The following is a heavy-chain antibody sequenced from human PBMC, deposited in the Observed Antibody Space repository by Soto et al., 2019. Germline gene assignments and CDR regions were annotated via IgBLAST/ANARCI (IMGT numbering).Heavy chain of an antibody. V-gene: IGHV4-59*01. Sequence: SETLSLTCRVADGSSSPYYWSWIRQPPGKGLEWIGYIYYSGNTEYNPSLKSRVTISVDTSKNQFSLKLSSVTAADTAVYYCARDWHYYDSSGYPRVYGMDVWGQGTTVTVSS. J-gene: IGHJ6*02. CDR1: DGSSSPYY. D-gene: IGHD3-22*01. CDR2: IYYSGNT. CDR3: ARDWHYYDSSGYPRVYGMDV.